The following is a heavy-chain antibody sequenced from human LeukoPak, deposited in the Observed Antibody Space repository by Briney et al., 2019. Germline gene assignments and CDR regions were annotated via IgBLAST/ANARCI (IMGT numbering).Heavy chain of an antibody. CDR2: CYGGDSDS. D-gene: IGHD1-26*01. Sequence: ICGEGAGSFITSYLTGCVRAPREEGQEWTGICYGGDSDSRYSQSFQGQVTVSVDKSISTAYLQWSSLKARDEAMDYCARHGSGSYHSDFQHWGQGSLVTVSS. J-gene: IGHJ1*01. V-gene: IGHV5-51*01. CDR1: GSFITSYL. CDR3: ARHGSGSYHSDFQH.